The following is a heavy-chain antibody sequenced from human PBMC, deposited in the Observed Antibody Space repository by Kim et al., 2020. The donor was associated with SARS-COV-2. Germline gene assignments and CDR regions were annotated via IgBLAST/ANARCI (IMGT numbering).Heavy chain of an antibody. CDR2: ISYDGSNK. V-gene: IGHV3-30*18. CDR3: AKSEWFGELFGIHN. Sequence: GGSLRLSCAASGFTFSSYGMHWVRQAPGKGLEWVAVISYDGSNKYYADSVKGRFTISRDNSKNTLYLQMNSLRAEDTAVYYFAKSEWFGELFGIHNWGQG. D-gene: IGHD3-10*01. J-gene: IGHJ1*01. CDR1: GFTFSSYG.